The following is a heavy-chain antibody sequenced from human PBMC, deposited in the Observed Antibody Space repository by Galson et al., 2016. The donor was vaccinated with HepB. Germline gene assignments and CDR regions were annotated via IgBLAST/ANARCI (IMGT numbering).Heavy chain of an antibody. V-gene: IGHV1-2*02. J-gene: IGHJ4*02. CDR2: INPISGGT. CDR1: GYTFTDYY. CDR3: ARTYGSGSYYCLDY. D-gene: IGHD3-10*01. Sequence: SVKVSCKASGYTFTDYYIHWVRQAPGQGLEWMGWINPISGGTNYARKFQGRVTMTRDTSISTAYMELSRLGSDDTAVYFCARTYGSGSYYCLDYWGQGTLVTVSS.